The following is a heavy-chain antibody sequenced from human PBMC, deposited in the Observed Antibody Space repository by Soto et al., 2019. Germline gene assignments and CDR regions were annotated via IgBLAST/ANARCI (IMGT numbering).Heavy chain of an antibody. J-gene: IGHJ4*02. D-gene: IGHD6-13*01. CDR3: AREQLQVVIPDY. V-gene: IGHV3-7*01. Sequence: EVQLVESGGGLVQPGGSLRLSVAASGFTFSSYWLNWVRQAPGKGLEGVANIKQDGSEKYYVDSVKGRFTISRDNTKNSLYLQMNSLRAEDTAVYYCAREQLQVVIPDYWGQGTLVTVSS. CDR1: GFTFSSYW. CDR2: IKQDGSEK.